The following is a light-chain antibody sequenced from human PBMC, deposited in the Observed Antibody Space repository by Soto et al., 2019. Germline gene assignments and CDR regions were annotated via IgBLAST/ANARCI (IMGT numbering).Light chain of an antibody. J-gene: IGLJ1*01. Sequence: QSALTQPASVSGSPGQSIAISCTGTSSVVGGYSYVSWYQQQPGKAPKLVISDVSNRPSGVSDRFSGSKSGNTASLTISGLQTEDEDDYYCASYTTSSTYVFGTRTKVTVL. V-gene: IGLV2-14*01. CDR2: DVS. CDR3: ASYTTSSTYV. CDR1: SSVVGGYSY.